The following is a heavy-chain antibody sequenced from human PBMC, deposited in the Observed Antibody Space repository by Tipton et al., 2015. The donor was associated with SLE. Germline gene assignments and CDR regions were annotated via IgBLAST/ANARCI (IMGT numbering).Heavy chain of an antibody. V-gene: IGHV3-30*02. CDR2: IRYDGSNK. CDR1: GFTFSSYG. CDR3: ARERAVAGTPLRY. J-gene: IGHJ4*02. D-gene: IGHD6-19*01. Sequence: SLRLSCAASGFTFSSYGMHWVRQAPGKGLEWVAFIRYDGSNKYYADSVKGRFTISRDNSKNTLYLQMNSLRAEDTAVYYCARERAVAGTPLRYWGQGTLVTVSS.